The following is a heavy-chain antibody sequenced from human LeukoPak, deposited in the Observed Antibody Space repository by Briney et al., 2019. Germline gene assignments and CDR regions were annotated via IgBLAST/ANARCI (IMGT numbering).Heavy chain of an antibody. CDR3: ARAFQSLGGLSLPDY. CDR2: IHPSTGNP. V-gene: IGHV7-4-1*02. J-gene: IGHJ4*02. CDR1: GYSFTNYA. Sequence: ASVKVSCKASGYSFTNYAMNWVRQAPGQGLEWMGWIHPSTGNPTYAQGFTGRFVFSLDTSVSTTYLQISSLKAEDTAVYFCARAFQSLGGLSLPDYWGQGTLLTVSS. D-gene: IGHD3-16*02.